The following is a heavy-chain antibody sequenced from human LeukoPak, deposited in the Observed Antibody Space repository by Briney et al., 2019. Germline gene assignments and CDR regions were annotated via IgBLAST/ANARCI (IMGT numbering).Heavy chain of an antibody. CDR3: ARAFQSLGGLSLPDY. CDR2: IHPSTGNP. V-gene: IGHV7-4-1*02. J-gene: IGHJ4*02. CDR1: GYSFTNYA. Sequence: ASVKVSCKASGYSFTNYAMNWVRQAPGQGLEWMGWIHPSTGNPTYAQGFTGRFVFSLDTSVSTTYLQISSLKAEDTAVYFCARAFQSLGGLSLPDYWGQGTLLTVSS. D-gene: IGHD3-16*02.